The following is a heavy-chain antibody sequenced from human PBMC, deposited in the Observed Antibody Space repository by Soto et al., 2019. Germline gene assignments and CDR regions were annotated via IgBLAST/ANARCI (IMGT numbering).Heavy chain of an antibody. CDR2: IYHSGST. CDR1: GGSISSSNW. J-gene: IGHJ6*02. Sequence: SDTLSLTCAVSGGSISSSNWWSWVRQPPGKGLEWIGEIYHSGSTNYNPSLKSRVTISVDKSKNQFSLKLSSVTAADTAVYYCARGFYGSGSPYYGMDVWGQGTTVTFSS. V-gene: IGHV4-4*02. CDR3: ARGFYGSGSPYYGMDV. D-gene: IGHD3-10*01.